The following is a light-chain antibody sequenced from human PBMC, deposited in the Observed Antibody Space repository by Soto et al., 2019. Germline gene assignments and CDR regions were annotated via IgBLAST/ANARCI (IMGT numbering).Light chain of an antibody. Sequence: QSALTQPASVSGSPGQSITISCTGTSSDVGGYNYVSWYQQHPGKAPKLIIYDVSNRPSGVSNRFSGSKSGNTASLTISGLQAEDEADYYCSSYTSSSTLDVVCGGGTKLTVL. J-gene: IGLJ2*01. V-gene: IGLV2-14*01. CDR1: SSDVGGYNY. CDR3: SSYTSSSTLDVV. CDR2: DVS.